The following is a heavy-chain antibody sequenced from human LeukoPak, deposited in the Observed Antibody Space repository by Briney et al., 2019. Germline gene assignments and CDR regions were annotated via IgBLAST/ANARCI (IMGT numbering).Heavy chain of an antibody. CDR1: GFTFSSYA. Sequence: PGGSLRLSCAASGFTFSSYAMHWVRQAPGKGLEWVAVISYDGYNKDYADSVKGRFTISRDNSKSTLYLQMNSLRAEDTAVYYCAKEGLRYFDWLQGLDYWGQGTLVTVSS. J-gene: IGHJ4*02. V-gene: IGHV3-30*04. CDR2: ISYDGYNK. D-gene: IGHD3-9*01. CDR3: AKEGLRYFDWLQGLDY.